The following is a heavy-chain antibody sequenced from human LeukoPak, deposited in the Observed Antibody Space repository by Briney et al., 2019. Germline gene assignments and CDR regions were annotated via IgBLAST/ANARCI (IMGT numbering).Heavy chain of an antibody. Sequence: PSETLSLTCTVSGGSISSSSYYWGWIRQPPGKGLEWIGSIYYSGSTYYNPSLKSRVTISVDTSKNQFSLKLSSVTAADTAVYYCARSSGSYPDFDYWGQGTLVTVSS. CDR3: ARSSGSYPDFDY. V-gene: IGHV4-39*07. J-gene: IGHJ4*02. CDR2: IYYSGST. CDR1: GGSISSSSYY. D-gene: IGHD1-26*01.